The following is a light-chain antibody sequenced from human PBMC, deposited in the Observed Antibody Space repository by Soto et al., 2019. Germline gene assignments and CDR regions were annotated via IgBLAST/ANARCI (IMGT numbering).Light chain of an antibody. J-gene: IGKJ3*01. CDR1: QSFSSSY. V-gene: IGKV3-20*01. CDR2: GAS. CDR3: QQYGSSPFT. Sequence: EIVLTQSAGTLSLSPGERATLSCRASQSFSSSYLAWYQQKPGQAPRLLIYGASSRATGIPDGFSGRGSGTDFTPTISILVPEDHAVYYSQQYGSSPFTFGPGPKVVIK.